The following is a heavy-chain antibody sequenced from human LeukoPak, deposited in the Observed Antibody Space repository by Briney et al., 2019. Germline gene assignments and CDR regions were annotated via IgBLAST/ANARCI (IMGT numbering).Heavy chain of an antibody. Sequence: SETLSLTCTVSGYSISSGYYWGWIRQPPGKGLEWIGSIYHSGSTYYNPSLKSRVTISVDTSKNQFSLKLSSVTAADTAVYYCARVVTMVRGVHWFDPWGQGTLVTVSS. J-gene: IGHJ5*02. CDR1: GYSISSGYY. CDR3: ARVVTMVRGVHWFDP. D-gene: IGHD3-10*01. CDR2: IYHSGST. V-gene: IGHV4-38-2*02.